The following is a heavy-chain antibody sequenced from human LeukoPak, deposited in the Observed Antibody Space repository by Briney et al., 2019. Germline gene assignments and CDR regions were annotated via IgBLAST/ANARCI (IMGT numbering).Heavy chain of an antibody. D-gene: IGHD2-15*01. Sequence: ASVTVSCKASGYAFTGYYMFWVRHAPGQGLEWMGWINPNTGATKYAQNFQGRVTLTRDTSIRTTFMELSSLRSDDTAFYYCARDERFCNGDNHYPDLGYGGQGTLVTVSS. CDR3: ARDERFCNGDNHYPDLGY. CDR2: INPNTGAT. V-gene: IGHV1-2*02. J-gene: IGHJ4*02. CDR1: GYAFTGYY.